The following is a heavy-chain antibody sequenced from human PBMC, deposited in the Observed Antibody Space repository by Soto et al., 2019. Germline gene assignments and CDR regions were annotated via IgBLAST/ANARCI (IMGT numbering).Heavy chain of an antibody. J-gene: IGHJ4*02. Sequence: QVQLQESGPGLVKPSQTLSLTCTVSGGSISSGGYYWSWIRQHPGKGLEWIGYIYYGGSTYYNPSLKSRVTISVDTSKNQFSLKLSSVTAADTAVYYRARQFTRSWYHYFHYWGQGTLVTVSS. CDR1: GGSISSGGYY. CDR3: ARQFTRSWYHYFHY. V-gene: IGHV4-31*03. CDR2: IYYGGST. D-gene: IGHD6-13*01.